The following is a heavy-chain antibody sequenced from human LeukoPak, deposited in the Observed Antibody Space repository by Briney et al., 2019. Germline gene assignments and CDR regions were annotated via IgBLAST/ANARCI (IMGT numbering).Heavy chain of an antibody. CDR1: GFIFRNYW. D-gene: IGHD4-17*01. CDR2: INHDGGDK. CDR3: AITGGPTVTAFDL. Sequence: GGSLRLSCVASGFIFRNYWMSWVRQAPGKGLEWVANINHDGGDKNYVDSVKGRFTISRDNAKRSLYLQMNSLRVEDTAVYYCAITGGPTVTAFDLWGQGILVTVSS. V-gene: IGHV3-7*02. J-gene: IGHJ4*02.